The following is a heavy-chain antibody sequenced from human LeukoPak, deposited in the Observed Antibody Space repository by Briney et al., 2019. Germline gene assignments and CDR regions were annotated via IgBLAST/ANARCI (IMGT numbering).Heavy chain of an antibody. CDR3: ARAKRADYYYDSSGYFDY. J-gene: IGHJ4*02. V-gene: IGHV4-59*11. Sequence: KPSETLSLTCTVSGGSISSHYWSWIRQPPGKGLEWIGYIYYSGSTNYNPSLKSRVTISVDTSKNPFSLKLSSVTAADTAVYYCARAKRADYYYDSSGYFDYRGQGTLVTVSS. D-gene: IGHD3-22*01. CDR2: IYYSGST. CDR1: GGSISSHY.